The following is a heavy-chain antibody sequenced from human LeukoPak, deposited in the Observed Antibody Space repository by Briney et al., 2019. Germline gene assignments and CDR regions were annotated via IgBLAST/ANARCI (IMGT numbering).Heavy chain of an antibody. V-gene: IGHV1-46*01. J-gene: IGHJ3*02. CDR1: GYTFTSYY. CDR2: INPSGGST. CDR3: ARVIRYYYDSSGYPDAFDI. D-gene: IGHD3-22*01. Sequence: ASVKVSCKASGYTFTSYYMHWVQQAPGQGLEWMGIINPSGGSTSYAQKFQGRVTMTRDMSTSTVYMELSSLRSEDTAVYYCARVIRYYYDSSGYPDAFDIWGQRTMVTVSS.